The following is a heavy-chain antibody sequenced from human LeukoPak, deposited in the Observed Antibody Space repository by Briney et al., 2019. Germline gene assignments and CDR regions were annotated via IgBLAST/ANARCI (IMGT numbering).Heavy chain of an antibody. CDR2: IGGSGGST. J-gene: IGHJ4*02. CDR1: GFTFSSYA. V-gene: IGHV3-23*01. CDR3: ARGITGTKSYFDY. D-gene: IGHD1-7*01. Sequence: GGSLRLSCAASGFTFSSYAMSWVRQAPGKGLEWVSAIGGSGGSTYYADSVKGRFTISRDNSKNTLYLQMNSLGAEDTAVYYCARGITGTKSYFDYWGQGALVTVSS.